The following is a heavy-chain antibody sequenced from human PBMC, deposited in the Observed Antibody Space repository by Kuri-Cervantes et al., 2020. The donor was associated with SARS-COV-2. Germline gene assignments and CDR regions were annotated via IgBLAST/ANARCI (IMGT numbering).Heavy chain of an antibody. CDR1: GYTFTSYY. J-gene: IGHJ4*02. D-gene: IGHD7-27*01. V-gene: IGHV1-46*01. Sequence: ASVKVSCKASGYTFTSYYMHWVRQAPGQGHEWMGIINPSGGSTSYEQKFLGRVIMTRETSTSTFYIELSSLRTEETAVYYCTRAELTGIDYWGQGTLVTVSS. CDR2: INPSGGST. CDR3: TRAELTGIDY.